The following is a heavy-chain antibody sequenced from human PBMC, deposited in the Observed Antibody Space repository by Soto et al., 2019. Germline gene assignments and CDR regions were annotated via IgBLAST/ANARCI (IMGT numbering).Heavy chain of an antibody. D-gene: IGHD2-15*01. CDR2: VSSGGGT. CDR1: GFTFSTYA. J-gene: IGHJ4*02. V-gene: IGHV3-23*01. Sequence: PVGSLRLSCAASGFTFSTYAMGWVRQAPGKGLEWVSVVSSGGGTHYADSVKGRFTVSRDNSKNTLSLQMNSLRADDTAVYYCAKRRGAGGHFDYWGQGALVTVSS. CDR3: AKRRGAGGHFDY.